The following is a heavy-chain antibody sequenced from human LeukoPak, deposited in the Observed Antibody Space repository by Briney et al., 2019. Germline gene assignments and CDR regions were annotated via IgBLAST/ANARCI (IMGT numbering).Heavy chain of an antibody. Sequence: GGSLRLSCAASGLTFSSYAMAWVRQAPGKGLEWVSTFTSSGGTTYYAASVKGRFTISRDNSKNTLYLQMNSLRAEDTAVYYCAKDGVAPGSGGDYFDYWGQGTLVTVSS. J-gene: IGHJ4*02. CDR1: GLTFSSYA. CDR3: AKDGVAPGSGGDYFDY. CDR2: FTSSGGTT. V-gene: IGHV3-23*01. D-gene: IGHD3-10*01.